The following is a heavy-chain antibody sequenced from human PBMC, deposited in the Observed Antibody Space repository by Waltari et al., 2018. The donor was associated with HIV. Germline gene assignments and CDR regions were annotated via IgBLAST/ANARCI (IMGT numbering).Heavy chain of an antibody. J-gene: IGHJ4*02. V-gene: IGHV3-74*01. D-gene: IGHD6-19*01. Sequence: EVQLVDAGGGLVQLGGALRLSCGVSGCTFCNYWMHWVRQAPGKGLVWVSRISTDGGTASYADSVKGRFTISRDNAKNTLYLQMNSLRAEDTAVYYCARRHSSVGILDSWGQGTLVTVSS. CDR1: GCTFCNYW. CDR3: ARRHSSVGILDS. CDR2: ISTDGGTA.